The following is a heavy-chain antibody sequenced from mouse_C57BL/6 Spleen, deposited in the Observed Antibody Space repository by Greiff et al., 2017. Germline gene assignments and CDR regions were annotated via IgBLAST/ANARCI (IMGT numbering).Heavy chain of an antibody. J-gene: IGHJ3*01. CDR2: IDPSDSYT. CDR1: GYTFTSYW. D-gene: IGHD4-1*01. Sequence: QVQLQQPGAELVRPGTSVKLSCKASGYTFTSYWMHWVKQRPGQGLEWIGVIDPSDSYTNYKQKFKGKATLTVDTSSSTAYMQLSSLTSEDSAVYYCARHSGAWFAYWGQGTLVTVSA. CDR3: ARHSGAWFAY. V-gene: IGHV1-59*01.